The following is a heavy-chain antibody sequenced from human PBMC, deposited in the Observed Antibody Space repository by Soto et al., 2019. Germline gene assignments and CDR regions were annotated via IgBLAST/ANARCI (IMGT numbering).Heavy chain of an antibody. CDR3: ASNSYGYTFYEY. D-gene: IGHD5-18*01. J-gene: IGHJ4*02. CDR2: IYYSGST. CDR1: GGSISSGDYY. V-gene: IGHV4-30-4*01. Sequence: SETLSLTCTVSGGSISSGDYYWSWIRQPPGKSLEWIGYIYYSGSTYYNPSLKSRVTISVDTSKNQFSLKLSSVTVADTGVYSCASNSYGYTFYEYWGKGTLVTVTS.